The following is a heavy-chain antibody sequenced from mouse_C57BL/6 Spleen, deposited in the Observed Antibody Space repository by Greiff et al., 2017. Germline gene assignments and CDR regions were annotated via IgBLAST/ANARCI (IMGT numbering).Heavy chain of an antibody. CDR2: IDPSDSYT. CDR1: GYTFTSYW. D-gene: IGHD2-4*01. Sequence: QVQLQQPGAELVMPGASVKLSCKASGYTFTSYWMHWVKQRPGQGLEWIGEIDPSDSYTNYNRKFKGKSTLTVDKSSSTAYMQLSSLTSEDSAVYDCARSRDYDEGAWFAYWGQGTLVTVSA. J-gene: IGHJ3*01. CDR3: ARSRDYDEGAWFAY. V-gene: IGHV1-69*01.